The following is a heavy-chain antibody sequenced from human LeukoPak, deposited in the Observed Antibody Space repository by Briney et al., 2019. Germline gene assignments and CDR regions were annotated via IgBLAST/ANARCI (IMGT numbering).Heavy chain of an antibody. V-gene: IGHV1-3*01. CDR3: ARDDWNYKFTIHSYYYGMDV. Sequence: GASVKVSCKASGYTFTSYAMHWVRQAPGQRLEWMGWINGGNGNTRYSQKLQGRVTITRDTSANTVYMELSSLRSGDTAVYYCARDDWNYKFTIHSYYYGMDVWAKGPRSPSR. D-gene: IGHD1-7*01. CDR1: GYTFTSYA. J-gene: IGHJ6*02. CDR2: INGGNGNT.